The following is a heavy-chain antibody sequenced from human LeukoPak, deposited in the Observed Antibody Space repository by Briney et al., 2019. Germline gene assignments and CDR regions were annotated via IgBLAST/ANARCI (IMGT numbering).Heavy chain of an antibody. CDR2: IYYSGST. Sequence: SETLSLTCTVSGGSISSSSYYWGWIRQPPGKGLEWIGSIYYSGSTYYNPSLKSRVTISLDTSKTHSSLKLSSVTAADTAVYYCARGYNYDRTAYYFPRPYYFDYWGQGTLVTVSS. V-gene: IGHV4-39*07. J-gene: IGHJ4*02. D-gene: IGHD3-22*01. CDR3: ARGYNYDRTAYYFPRPYYFDY. CDR1: GGSISSSSYY.